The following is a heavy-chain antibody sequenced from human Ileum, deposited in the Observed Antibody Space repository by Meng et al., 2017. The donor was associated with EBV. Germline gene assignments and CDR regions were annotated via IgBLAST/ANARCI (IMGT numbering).Heavy chain of an antibody. CDR3: ARGRSWFDP. Sequence: QVQLVESVGDLVKPGGSLRLSCAASGLTFSDSSMTWIRQAPGKGLEWIAFISSSSNIIYYTDSVKGRFTVSRDNAKNSLFLQMNSLRAEDTAVYFCARGRSWFDPWGQGTLVTVSS. V-gene: IGHV3-11*01. CDR2: ISSSSNII. CDR1: GLTFSDSS. J-gene: IGHJ5*02.